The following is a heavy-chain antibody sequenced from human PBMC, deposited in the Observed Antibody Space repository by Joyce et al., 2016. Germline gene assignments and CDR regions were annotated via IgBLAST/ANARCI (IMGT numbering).Heavy chain of an antibody. CDR1: GFMFSTSS. J-gene: IGHJ6*02. Sequence: EVQLVESGGGLVKPGGSLKISCAASGFMFSTSSMSWFRQAPGKGGEWVSAISGDRRFIFHADSVRGRFTVSRDNAENSLYLQMKSLRVEDTAVYFCARGGLVYDYSMDVWGQGTTVIVSS. CDR3: ARGGLVYDYSMDV. D-gene: IGHD2-21*01. V-gene: IGHV3-21*02. CDR2: ISGDRRFI.